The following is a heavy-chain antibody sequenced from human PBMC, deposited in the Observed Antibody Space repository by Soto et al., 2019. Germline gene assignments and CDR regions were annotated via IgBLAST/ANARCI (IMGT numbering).Heavy chain of an antibody. J-gene: IGHJ6*02. CDR3: ARGPTDIVTTDYYYGMDV. CDR1: GGTFSSYA. Sequence: SVKVSCKASGGTFSSYAISWVRQAPGQGLEWMGGIIPIFGTANYAQKFQGRVTITADESTSTAYMELSSLRSEDTAVYYCARGPTDIVTTDYYYGMDVWGQGTTVTVSS. CDR2: IIPIFGTA. D-gene: IGHD4-17*01. V-gene: IGHV1-69*13.